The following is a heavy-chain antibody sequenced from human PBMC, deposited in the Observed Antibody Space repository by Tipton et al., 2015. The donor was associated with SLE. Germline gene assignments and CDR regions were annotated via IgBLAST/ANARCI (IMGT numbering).Heavy chain of an antibody. D-gene: IGHD6-13*01. V-gene: IGHV4-59*11. Sequence: TLSLTCTVSGGSFSSHYWSWIRQPPGKGLEWIGYIYYSGSTNYNPSLKSRVTISGDTSKNQFSLKLSSVTAADTAVYYCARSAGYGSSWAHFDYWGQGTLVTISS. CDR1: GGSFSSHY. CDR3: ARSAGYGSSWAHFDY. CDR2: IYYSGST. J-gene: IGHJ4*02.